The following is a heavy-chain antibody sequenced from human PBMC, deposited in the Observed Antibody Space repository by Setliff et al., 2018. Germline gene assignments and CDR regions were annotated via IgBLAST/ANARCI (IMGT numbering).Heavy chain of an antibody. V-gene: IGHV4-39*01. CDR3: ARHEFVGGYYGSVTYRHFDY. Sequence: STSYQWGWVRQPPGKGLEWIGSIYYTGTAYYNPSLKSRVTISVDTSKNQFSLQVTPLAATDTALYFCARHEFVGGYYGSVTYRHFDYWGQGILVTVSS. J-gene: IGHJ4*02. CDR2: IYYTGTA. CDR1: STSYQ. D-gene: IGHD3-10*01.